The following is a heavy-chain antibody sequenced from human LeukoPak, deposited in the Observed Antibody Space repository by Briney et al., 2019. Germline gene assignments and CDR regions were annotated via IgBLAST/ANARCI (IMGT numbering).Heavy chain of an antibody. V-gene: IGHV3-48*03. Sequence: AGGSLRLSCAASGFTFCSYEMNWVRQAPGKGLEWLSYISSSSGTTIYYADSVKGRFTISRDNAKNSLYLQMNSLRAEDTAVYYCARGGSYGSLLDYWGQGTLATVSP. CDR2: ISSSSGTTI. J-gene: IGHJ4*02. CDR3: ARGGSYGSLLDY. CDR1: GFTFCSYE. D-gene: IGHD1-26*01.